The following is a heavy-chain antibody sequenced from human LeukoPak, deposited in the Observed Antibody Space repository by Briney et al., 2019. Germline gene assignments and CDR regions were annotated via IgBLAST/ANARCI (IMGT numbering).Heavy chain of an antibody. CDR2: ISHSGST. CDR3: ARNGYLHSLDI. D-gene: IGHD5-24*01. J-gene: IGHJ3*02. CDR1: GGSFSGYY. Sequence: SETLSLTCAVYGGSFSGYYWSWIRQPPGKGLEWIGEISHSGSTNYNPSLKSRVTISVDTSKNQFSLKLSSVTAADTAVYYCARNGYLHSLDIWGQGTMVTVSS. V-gene: IGHV4-34*01.